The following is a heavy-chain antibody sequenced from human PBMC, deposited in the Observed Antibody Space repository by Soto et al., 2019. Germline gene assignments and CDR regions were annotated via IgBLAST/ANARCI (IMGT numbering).Heavy chain of an antibody. V-gene: IGHV3-30*18. CDR1: GFTFSSYG. CDR3: AKDAPYYYDSSGYYGMDV. Sequence: PGGSLRLSCAASGFTFSSYGMHWVRQAPGKGLEWVAVISYDGSNKYYADSVKGRFTISRDNSKNTLYLQMNSLRAEDTAVYYCAKDAPYYYDSSGYYGMDVWGQGTTVTVSS. J-gene: IGHJ6*02. D-gene: IGHD3-22*01. CDR2: ISYDGSNK.